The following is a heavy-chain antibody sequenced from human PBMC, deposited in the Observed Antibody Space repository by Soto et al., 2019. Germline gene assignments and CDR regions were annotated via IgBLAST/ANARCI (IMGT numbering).Heavy chain of an antibody. Sequence: PGGSLRLSCAASGFTFSSYSMNWVRQAPGKGLEWVSYISSSSSTIYYADSVKGRFTISRDNAKNSLYLQMNSLRDEDTAVYYCARSRSSSWYRYYYYGMDVWGQGTKVTVSS. V-gene: IGHV3-48*02. CDR2: ISSSSSTI. CDR1: GFTFSSYS. J-gene: IGHJ6*02. CDR3: ARSRSSSWYRYYYYGMDV. D-gene: IGHD6-13*01.